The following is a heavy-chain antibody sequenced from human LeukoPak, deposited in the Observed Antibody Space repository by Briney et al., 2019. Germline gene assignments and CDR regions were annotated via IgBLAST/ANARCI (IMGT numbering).Heavy chain of an antibody. J-gene: IGHJ4*02. CDR1: GGSISSSNW. Sequence: SETLPLTCAVSGGSISSSNWWSWVRQPPGKGLEWIGEIYHSGSTNYNPSLKSRVTISVDTSKNQFSLKLSSVTAADTAVYYCARHTYYYGSGSTPSYYFDYWGQGTLVTVSS. CDR2: IYHSGST. D-gene: IGHD3-10*01. CDR3: ARHTYYYGSGSTPSYYFDY. V-gene: IGHV4-4*02.